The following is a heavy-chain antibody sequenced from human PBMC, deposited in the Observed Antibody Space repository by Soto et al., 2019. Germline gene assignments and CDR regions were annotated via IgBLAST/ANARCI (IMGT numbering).Heavy chain of an antibody. CDR1: GFTFSSYA. Sequence: GGSLRRSCAASGFTFSSYAMSWVRQAPGKGLEWVSAISGSGGSTYYADSVKGRFTISRDNSKNTLYLQMNSLRAEDTAVYYCAKDRNYCSGGSCYSGDLDYWGQGTLVTVSS. V-gene: IGHV3-23*01. J-gene: IGHJ4*02. CDR2: ISGSGGST. CDR3: AKDRNYCSGGSCYSGDLDY. D-gene: IGHD2-15*01.